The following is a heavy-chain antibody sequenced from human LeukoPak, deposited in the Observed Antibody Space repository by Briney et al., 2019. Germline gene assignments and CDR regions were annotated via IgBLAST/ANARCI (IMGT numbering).Heavy chain of an antibody. Sequence: GGSLRLSCAASGFTFSDYYMSWIRQAPGKGLEWVAFIRYDGSNKYYADSVKGRFTISRDNSKNTPYLQMNSLRAEDTAVYYCAKDFDPWGQGTLVTASS. V-gene: IGHV3-30*02. CDR2: IRYDGSNK. J-gene: IGHJ5*02. CDR1: GFTFSDYY. CDR3: AKDFDP.